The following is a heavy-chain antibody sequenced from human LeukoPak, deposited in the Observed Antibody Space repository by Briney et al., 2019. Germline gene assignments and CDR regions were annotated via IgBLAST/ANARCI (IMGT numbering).Heavy chain of an antibody. V-gene: IGHV3-30*04. CDR3: GGGGHYDILTGYYDDAFDI. CDR2: ISYDGSNK. J-gene: IGHJ3*02. D-gene: IGHD3-9*01. Sequence: GGSLRLSCAASGFTFSSYAMHWVRQAPGKGLEWVAFISYDGSNKYYADSVKGRFTISRDNSKNTLCLQMNSLRAEDTAVYYWGGGGHYDILTGYYDDAFDIWGQGTMVTVSS. CDR1: GFTFSSYA.